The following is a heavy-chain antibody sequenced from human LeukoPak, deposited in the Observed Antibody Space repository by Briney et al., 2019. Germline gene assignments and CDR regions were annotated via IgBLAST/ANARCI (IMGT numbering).Heavy chain of an antibody. V-gene: IGHV3-23*01. J-gene: IGHJ3*02. CDR1: GSTFNNYA. CDR3: AKDPDYQLLSRAAFDI. Sequence: GGSLRLSCAASGSTFNNYAMSWVRQAPGKGLEWVSGISGSGGTTYYADSVKGRFTISRDNSKNTLYLQMNSLRGEDTAVYYCAKDPDYQLLSRAAFDIWGQGTVVTVSS. D-gene: IGHD2-2*01. CDR2: ISGSGGTT.